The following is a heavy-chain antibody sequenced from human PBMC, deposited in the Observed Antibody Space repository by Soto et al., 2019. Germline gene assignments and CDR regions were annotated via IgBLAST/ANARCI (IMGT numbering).Heavy chain of an antibody. D-gene: IGHD3-10*01. CDR3: ARGREDHVDPHFGHLFDS. Sequence: PSETLSLTCTVSGDSIRDSFWSWVRQPPGKGLEWIGLVHHTGNTNYNPSLETRVTMLIDASANHFSLTLTSVTPADAAIYYCARGREDHVDPHFGHLFDSWGQGTLVTVSS. CDR1: GDSIRDSF. V-gene: IGHV4-59*01. J-gene: IGHJ4*02. CDR2: VHHTGNT.